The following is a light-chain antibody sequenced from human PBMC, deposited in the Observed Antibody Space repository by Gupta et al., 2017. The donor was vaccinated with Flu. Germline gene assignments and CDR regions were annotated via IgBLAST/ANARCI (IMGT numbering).Light chain of an antibody. V-gene: IGKV4-1*01. CDR2: WAS. CDR3: QQVYSIPLT. J-gene: IGKJ4*01. Sequence: DIVMTQSPYSLAVSLGEGATINCTSSQSILYSPTSKNQLAWYQQKPGQPPKLLIYWASRRDSGIPDRFSGSGSGTDFTLTISSLQAEDVAVYFCQQVYSIPLTFGGGTKIEI. CDR1: QSILYSPTSKNQ.